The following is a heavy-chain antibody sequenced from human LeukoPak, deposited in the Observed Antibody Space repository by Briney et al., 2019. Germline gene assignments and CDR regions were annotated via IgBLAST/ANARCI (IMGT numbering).Heavy chain of an antibody. D-gene: IGHD1-7*01. J-gene: IGHJ4*02. CDR3: ARPGNFVFEY. Sequence: TGGSLRLSCTASGFTFSSFWINWVRQAPGKRLEWVATIKEDGSEKYYVDSVKGRFTISRDNANNSLYLQMNSLRDEDTAVYYCARPGNFVFEYWGQGTLVTVSS. CDR2: IKEDGSEK. CDR1: GFTFSSFW. V-gene: IGHV3-7*01.